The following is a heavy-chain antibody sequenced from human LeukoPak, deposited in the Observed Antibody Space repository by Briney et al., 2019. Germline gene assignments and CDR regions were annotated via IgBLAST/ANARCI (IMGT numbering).Heavy chain of an antibody. CDR2: IIPIFGTA. J-gene: IGHJ5*02. CDR1: GGTFSSYA. V-gene: IGHV1-69*13. CDR3: ARGKRSYYYDSSGYPFDP. D-gene: IGHD3-22*01. Sequence: SVKVSCKASGGTFSSYAISWVRQAPGQGLEWMGGIIPIFGTANYAQKFQGRVTITADESTSTAYMELSSLRSEDTAVYYCARGKRSYYYDSSGYPFDPWGQGTLVTVSS.